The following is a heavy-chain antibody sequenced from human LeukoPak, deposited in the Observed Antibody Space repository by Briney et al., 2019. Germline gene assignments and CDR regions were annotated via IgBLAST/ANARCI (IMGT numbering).Heavy chain of an antibody. CDR2: IRYDGSNK. Sequence: PGGSLRLSCAASGFTFSSYGMHWVRQAPGRGLEWVAFIRYDGSNKYYADSVKGRFTISRDNSKNTLYLQMNSLRAEDTAVYYCAKERRGGTFYSSSFDYWGQGTLVTVSS. V-gene: IGHV3-30*02. CDR3: AKERRGGTFYSSSFDY. CDR1: GFTFSSYG. J-gene: IGHJ4*02. D-gene: IGHD6-6*01.